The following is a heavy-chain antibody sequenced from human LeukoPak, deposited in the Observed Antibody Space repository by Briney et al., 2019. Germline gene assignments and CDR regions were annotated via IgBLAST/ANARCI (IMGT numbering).Heavy chain of an antibody. CDR1: GGSISSGGYS. CDR2: IYHSGST. J-gene: IGHJ5*02. Sequence: SQTLSLTCAVSGGSISSGGYSWSWIRQPPGKGLEWIGYIYHSGSTYYNPSLKSRVTISVDRSKNQFSLKLGSVTAADTAVYYCARARSSFIKYNWFDPWGQGTLVTVSS. CDR3: ARARSSFIKYNWFDP. V-gene: IGHV4-30-2*01.